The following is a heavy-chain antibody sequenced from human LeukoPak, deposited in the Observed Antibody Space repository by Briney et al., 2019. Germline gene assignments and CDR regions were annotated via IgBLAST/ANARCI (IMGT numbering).Heavy chain of an antibody. V-gene: IGHV3-11*04. CDR1: GFTFSDYY. D-gene: IGHD3-3*01. Sequence: GGSLRLSCAASGFTFSDYYMSWIRQAPGKGLEWVSYISSSGSTIYYADSVKGRFTISRDNAKNSLYLQMNSLRAEDTAVYYCARTILEWLLFPYFDYWGQGTLVTVSS. CDR2: ISSSGSTI. J-gene: IGHJ4*02. CDR3: ARTILEWLLFPYFDY.